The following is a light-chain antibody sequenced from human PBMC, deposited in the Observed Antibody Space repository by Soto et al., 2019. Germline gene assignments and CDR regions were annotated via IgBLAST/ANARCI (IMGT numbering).Light chain of an antibody. Sequence: EIVLTQSPGTLSLSPGERATLSCRASQSVSRNYLAWYQRKPGQAPRLLTYGASSRATGIPDRFSGSGSGTDFTLTISRLEPEDFAVYYCQQYVYSPPALTFGGGTKVDIK. CDR2: GAS. V-gene: IGKV3-20*01. CDR3: QQYVYSPPALT. J-gene: IGKJ4*01. CDR1: QSVSRNY.